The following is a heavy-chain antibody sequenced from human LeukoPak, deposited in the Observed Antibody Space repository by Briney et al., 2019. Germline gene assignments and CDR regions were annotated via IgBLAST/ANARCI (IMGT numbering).Heavy chain of an antibody. Sequence: GGSLRLSCSVSGFTLSNYAMHWVRQAPGRGLQYVSSISSNGGRTYYADSVKGRFTISRDNSKNTLYLQMSSLRTEDTAVYYGVKDRWVDYWGQGALVTVSS. CDR3: VKDRWVDY. V-gene: IGHV3-64D*06. CDR1: GFTLSNYA. D-gene: IGHD5-24*01. J-gene: IGHJ4*02. CDR2: ISSNGGRT.